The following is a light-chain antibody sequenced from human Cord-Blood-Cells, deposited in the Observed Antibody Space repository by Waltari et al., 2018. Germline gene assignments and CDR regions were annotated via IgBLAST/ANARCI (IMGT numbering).Light chain of an antibody. J-gene: IGLJ3*02. CDR3: QSYDSSNWV. CDR2: EDN. Sequence: NFMLTQPHSVSESPGKPVTISCTGSSGSIASTYVQWYQQPPGSAPTTVIYEDNQRPSGVPDRFSGSIDSSSNSASLTISGLKTEDEADYYCQSYDSSNWVFGGGTKLTVL. V-gene: IGLV6-57*02. CDR1: SGSIASTY.